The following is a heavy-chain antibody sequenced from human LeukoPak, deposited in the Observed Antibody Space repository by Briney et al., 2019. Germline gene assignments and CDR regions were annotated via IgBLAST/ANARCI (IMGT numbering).Heavy chain of an antibody. Sequence: SETLSLTCTVSGGSISSYYWSWIRQPPGKGLEWIGYIHYSGSTNYNPSLKSRVTISVDTSKNQFSLKLSSVTAADTAVYYCAGQEYYYDSSGYWSHAFDIWGQGTMVTVSS. J-gene: IGHJ3*02. CDR1: GGSISSYY. V-gene: IGHV4-59*08. CDR3: AGQEYYYDSSGYWSHAFDI. CDR2: IHYSGST. D-gene: IGHD3-22*01.